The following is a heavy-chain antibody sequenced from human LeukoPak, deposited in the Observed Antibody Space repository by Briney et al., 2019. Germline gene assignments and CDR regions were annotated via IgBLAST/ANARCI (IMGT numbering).Heavy chain of an antibody. CDR1: GYTFTNYY. CDR2: INPSGGST. CDR3: ARGSYYDY. J-gene: IGHJ4*02. V-gene: IGHV1-46*03. D-gene: IGHD1-26*01. Sequence: ASVKVSCKASGYTFTNYYMHWVRQAPGQGLEWMGIINPSGGSTSHAQKFQGRVTMTRDMSTSTVYMELRSLTSDDTAVYYCARGSYYDYWGQGTLVTVSS.